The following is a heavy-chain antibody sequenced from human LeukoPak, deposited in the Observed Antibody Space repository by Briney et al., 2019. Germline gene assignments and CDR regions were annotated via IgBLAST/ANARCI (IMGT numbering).Heavy chain of an antibody. CDR1: GFTFSRYW. Sequence: PGGSLRLSCAASGFTFSRYWMHWVRQAPGKGLVWVSRIKTDGTYTSYADSVKGRFTISRDNAKSTLYLQMNALRGEDTAVYYCAGEKGGLDVWGQGTTVTVSS. CDR3: AGEKGGLDV. V-gene: IGHV3-74*01. J-gene: IGHJ6*02. CDR2: IKTDGTYT.